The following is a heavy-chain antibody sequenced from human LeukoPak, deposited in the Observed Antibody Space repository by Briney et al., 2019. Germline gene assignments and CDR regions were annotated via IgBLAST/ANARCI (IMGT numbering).Heavy chain of an antibody. CDR1: GYTFTSYY. CDR2: INPSGGST. V-gene: IGHV1-46*01. Sequence: GASVKVSCKASGYTFTSYYMHWVRQAPGQGLEWMGIINPSGGSTSYAQKFQGRVTMTRDMSTSTVYMELSSLRSEDTAVYYCARDMVGATDYYYMDVWGKGTTVTVSS. CDR3: ARDMVGATDYYYMDV. J-gene: IGHJ6*03. D-gene: IGHD1-26*01.